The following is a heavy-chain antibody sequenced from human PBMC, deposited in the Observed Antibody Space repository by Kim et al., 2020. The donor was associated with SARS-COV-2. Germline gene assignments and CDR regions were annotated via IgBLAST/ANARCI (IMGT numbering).Heavy chain of an antibody. CDR3: AKVSDFWSGYYEEGYFDY. CDR1: GFTFSSYG. D-gene: IGHD3-3*01. V-gene: IGHV3-30*18. Sequence: GGSLRLSCAASGFTFSSYGMHWVRQAPGKGLEWVAVISYDGSNKYYADSVKGRFTISRDNSKNTLYLQMNSLRAEDTAVYYCAKVSDFWSGYYEEGYFDYWGQGTLVTVSS. CDR2: ISYDGSNK. J-gene: IGHJ4*02.